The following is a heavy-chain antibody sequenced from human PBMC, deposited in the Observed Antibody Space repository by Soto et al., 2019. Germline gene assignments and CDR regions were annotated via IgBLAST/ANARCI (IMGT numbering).Heavy chain of an antibody. D-gene: IGHD3-10*01. CDR3: ARVNYYGSGPHEPFDI. V-gene: IGHV6-1*01. CDR2: TYYRSKWYN. Sequence: SQTLSLTCAISGDSVSSNSAAWSWIRQSPSRGLEWLGRTYYRSKWYNDYAVSVKSRITINPDTSKNQFSLQLNSVTPEDTAVYYCARVNYYGSGPHEPFDIWGQGTMVTVSS. J-gene: IGHJ3*02. CDR1: GDSVSSNSAA.